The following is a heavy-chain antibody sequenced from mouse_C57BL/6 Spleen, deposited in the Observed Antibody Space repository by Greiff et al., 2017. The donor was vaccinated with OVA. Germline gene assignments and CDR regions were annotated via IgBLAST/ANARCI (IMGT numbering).Heavy chain of an antibody. CDR2: IDPSDSYT. D-gene: IGHD3-2*02. CDR1: GYTFTSYW. CDR3: ARERDSSGSVFAY. J-gene: IGHJ3*01. Sequence: VQLQQSGAELVKPGASVKLSCKASGYTFTSYWMQWVKQRPGQGLEWIGEIDPSDSYTNYNQKFKGKATLTVDTSSSTAYMQLSSLTSEDSAVYYCARERDSSGSVFAYWGQGTLVTVSA. V-gene: IGHV1-50*01.